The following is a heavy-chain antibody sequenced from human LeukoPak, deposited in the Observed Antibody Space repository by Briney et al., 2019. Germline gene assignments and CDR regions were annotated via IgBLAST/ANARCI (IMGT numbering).Heavy chain of an antibody. CDR1: GYTFTSYA. J-gene: IGHJ4*02. CDR3: ARVGRVASSWYYYDSSGYFDY. CDR2: INAGNGNT. Sequence: ASVKVSCKASGYTFTSYAMHWVRQAPGQRLEWMGWINAGNGNTKYSQKFQGRVTITRDTSASTAYMELSSLRSEDTAVYYCARVGRVASSWYYYDSSGYFDYWGQGTLVTVSS. V-gene: IGHV1-3*01. D-gene: IGHD3-22*01.